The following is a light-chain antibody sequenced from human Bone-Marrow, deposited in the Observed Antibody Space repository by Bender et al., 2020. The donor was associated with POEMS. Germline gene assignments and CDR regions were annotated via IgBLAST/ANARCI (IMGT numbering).Light chain of an antibody. CDR2: ERS. CDR1: TSDVGSYNL. Sequence: QSALTQPASVSGFPGQSITISCTGSTSDVGSYNLVSWYQQHSGKAPKLIISERSPPPSGICYLFSGYKSGHTVSLTLSAPEAEHEADYYCCLYAGCRTLVFGGGKTLPAL. V-gene: IGLV2-23*01. J-gene: IGLJ3*02. CDR3: CLYAGCRTLV.